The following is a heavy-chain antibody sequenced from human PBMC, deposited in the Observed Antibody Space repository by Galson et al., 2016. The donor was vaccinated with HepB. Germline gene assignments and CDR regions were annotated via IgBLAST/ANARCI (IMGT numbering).Heavy chain of an antibody. CDR1: GYSFINYY. V-gene: IGHV5-51*01. CDR2: IYPGDSHT. Sequence: QSGAEVKKPGESLKISCKGSGYSFINYYIGWVRQMPGKGLEWIGIIYPGDSHTEYSPSFPGQVTISADKSVSTAYLQWRSLRASDTAMYYCARQPHNFYDSGGVYYYFDSWGQGSLVTVSS. D-gene: IGHD3-22*01. CDR3: ARQPHNFYDSGGVYYYFDS. J-gene: IGHJ4*02.